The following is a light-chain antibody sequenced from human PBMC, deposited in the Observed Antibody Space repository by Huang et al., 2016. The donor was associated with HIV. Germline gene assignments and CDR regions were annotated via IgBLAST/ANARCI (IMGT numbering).Light chain of an antibody. CDR3: QQSYSTLFT. V-gene: IGKV1-39*01. CDR2: TAS. Sequence: DIQMTQSPSSLSASVGDRVTITCRASQNIDTYLNWYQQKRGKAPKLLIYTASSLDTGVPSRFSVSGSGTDFTLTISSLQPEDSATYYCQQSYSTLFTFGPRTRVDI. CDR1: QNIDTY. J-gene: IGKJ3*01.